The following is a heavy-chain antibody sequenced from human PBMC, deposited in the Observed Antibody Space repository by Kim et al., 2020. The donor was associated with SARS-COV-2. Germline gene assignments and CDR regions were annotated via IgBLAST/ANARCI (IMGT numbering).Heavy chain of an antibody. J-gene: IGHJ4*02. CDR3: ARRPGSYYNVSYDFDY. CDR2: IYPGDSDT. CDR1: GYSFTSYW. Sequence: GESLKISCKGSGYSFTSYWIGWVRQMPGKGLEWMGIIYPGDSDTRYSPSFQGQVTISADKSISTAYLQWSSLKASDTAMYYCARRPGSYYNVSYDFDYWGQRTLVTVSS. V-gene: IGHV5-51*01. D-gene: IGHD3-10*01.